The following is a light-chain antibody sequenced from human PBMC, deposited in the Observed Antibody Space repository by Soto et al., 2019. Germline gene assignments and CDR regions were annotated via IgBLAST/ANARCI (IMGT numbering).Light chain of an antibody. V-gene: IGKV3-15*01. CDR3: QQYNSWPRIT. CDR2: GAS. CDR1: QTVSRH. Sequence: EIVMTQSPGTLSVSPGERATLSCRASQTVSRHLAWYQQKPGQAPRLLIFGASTRATGIPDRFSGSGSGTDFTLTISFLQSEDFAVYYCQQYNSWPRITFGPGTRLDIK. J-gene: IGKJ5*01.